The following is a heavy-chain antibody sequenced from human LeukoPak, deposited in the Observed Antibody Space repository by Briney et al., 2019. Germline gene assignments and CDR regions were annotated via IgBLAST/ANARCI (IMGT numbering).Heavy chain of an antibody. V-gene: IGHV1-2*02. D-gene: IGHD6-6*01. CDR1: GYTFTGYY. CDR3: ARTNNEYSSSSDAFDI. Sequence: ASVKVSCKASGYTFTGYYMHWVRQAPGQGLEWMGWINPNSGGTNYAQKFQGRVTMTRDMSTSTVYMELSSLRSEDTAVYYCARTNNEYSSSSDAFDIWGQGTMVTVS. J-gene: IGHJ3*02. CDR2: INPNSGGT.